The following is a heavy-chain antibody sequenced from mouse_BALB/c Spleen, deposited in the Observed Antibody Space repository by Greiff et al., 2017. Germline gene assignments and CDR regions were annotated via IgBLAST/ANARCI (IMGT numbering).Heavy chain of an antibody. Sequence: QVQLQQSGAELMKPGASVKISCKATGYTFSSYWIEWVKQRPGHGLEWIGEILPGSGSTNYNEKFKGKATFTADTSSNTAYMQLSSLTSEDSAVYYCARSFTTATWYFDVWGAGTTVTVSS. CDR1: GYTFSSYW. CDR3: ARSFTTATWYFDV. CDR2: ILPGSGST. D-gene: IGHD1-2*01. V-gene: IGHV1-9*01. J-gene: IGHJ1*01.